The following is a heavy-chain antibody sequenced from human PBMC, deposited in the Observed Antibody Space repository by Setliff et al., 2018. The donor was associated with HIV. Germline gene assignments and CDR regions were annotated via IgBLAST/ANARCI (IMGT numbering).Heavy chain of an antibody. CDR2: IYTSGST. J-gene: IGHJ4*02. CDR3: ARHPREETQRNYKFDS. D-gene: IGHD1-7*01. CDR1: GGSLTNYY. V-gene: IGHV4-4*09. Sequence: PSETLSLTCTVSGGSLTNYYWSWIRQPPGKGLEWIGHIYTSGSTNYNPSLKSRVTISVDTSKNQFSLRLSSVTATDTAMYYCARHPREETQRNYKFDSWGQGTLVTVSS.